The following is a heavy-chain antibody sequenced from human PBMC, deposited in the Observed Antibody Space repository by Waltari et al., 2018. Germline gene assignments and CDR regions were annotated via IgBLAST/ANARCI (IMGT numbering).Heavy chain of an antibody. CDR1: GYPSNNDG. D-gene: IGHD1-26*01. CDR3: AKAGGIYNYPLDP. CDR2: ISSDGSGK. J-gene: IGHJ5*02. V-gene: IGHV3-30*18. Sequence: QVEESGGGVVQPGGSLRLSCVASGYPSNNDGMHWVRQAPGKGLELLAVISSDGSGKYYADSVKGRFTMSRDNSKNMVYLQMNSLRPEDTAVYYCAKAGGIYNYPLDPWGQGTLVTVSS.